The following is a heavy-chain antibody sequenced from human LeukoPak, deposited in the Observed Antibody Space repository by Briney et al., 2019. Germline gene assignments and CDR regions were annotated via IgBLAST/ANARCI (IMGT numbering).Heavy chain of an antibody. J-gene: IGHJ3*01. Sequence: PSETLSLTCTVSGGSISSGSYYWSWIRQPAGRGLEWIGRIYTSGSTNYNPSLKSRVTISADTSKNQFSLKLSSVTAADTAAYYCTRDGSLGVWGQGTMVTVSS. CDR3: TRDGSLGV. CDR2: IYTSGST. CDR1: GGSISSGSYY. V-gene: IGHV4-61*02. D-gene: IGHD1-26*01.